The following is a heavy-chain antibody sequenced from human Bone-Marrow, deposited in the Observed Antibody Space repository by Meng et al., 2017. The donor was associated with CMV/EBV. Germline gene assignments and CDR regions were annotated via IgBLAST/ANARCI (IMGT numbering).Heavy chain of an antibody. J-gene: IGHJ5*02. CDR3: ARGPHYEFWSGYFGDWFDP. CDR1: GYTFTSYD. V-gene: IGHV1-8*03. CDR2: MNPNSGNT. D-gene: IGHD3-3*01. Sequence: ASVKVSCKASGYTFTSYDINWVRQATGQGLEWMGWMNPNSGNTGYAQKFQGRVTITRNTSISTAYMELSSLRSEDTAVYYCARGPHYEFWSGYFGDWFDPWGQGTLVTVSS.